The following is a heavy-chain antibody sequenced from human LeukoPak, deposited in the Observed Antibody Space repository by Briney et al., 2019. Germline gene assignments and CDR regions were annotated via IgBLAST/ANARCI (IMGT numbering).Heavy chain of an antibody. J-gene: IGHJ4*02. CDR2: ISSSSSTI. CDR1: GFTFSSYS. CDR3: ARDQGSSGWYRPYYFDY. Sequence: SGGSLRLSCAASGFTFSSYSMNWVRQAPGKGLEWVSYISSSSSTIYHADSVKGRFTISRDNAKNSLYLQMNSLRAEDTAVYYCARDQGSSGWYRPYYFDYWGQGTLVTVSS. V-gene: IGHV3-48*04. D-gene: IGHD6-19*01.